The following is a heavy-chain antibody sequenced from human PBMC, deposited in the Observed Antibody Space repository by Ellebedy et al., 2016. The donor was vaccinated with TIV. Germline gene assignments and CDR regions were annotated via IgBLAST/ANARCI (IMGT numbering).Heavy chain of an antibody. D-gene: IGHD3-16*01. CDR1: GLTFSNHA. J-gene: IGHJ3*02. CDR2: ISDNGAST. CDR3: AKDWGEGYGLDAFDI. Sequence: GESLKISCAASGLTFSNHAMTCVRQAQGKGLEWVSAISDNGASTYYADSVKGRFNISRDNSKTTRYLQMNSLRDEDTSVYYCAKDWGEGYGLDAFDIWGQGTMVTVSS. V-gene: IGHV3-23*01.